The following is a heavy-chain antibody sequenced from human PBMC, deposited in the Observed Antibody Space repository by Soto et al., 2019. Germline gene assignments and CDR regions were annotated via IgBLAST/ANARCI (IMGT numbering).Heavy chain of an antibody. Sequence: SVKVSCKASGGTFSSYAISRVRQAPGQGLEWMGGIIPIFGTANCAQKFQGRVTITADESTSTAYMELSSLRSEDTAVYYCARDVLMVVGYSSGWYYFDYWGQGTLVTVSS. CDR1: GGTFSSYA. D-gene: IGHD6-19*01. CDR3: ARDVLMVVGYSSGWYYFDY. J-gene: IGHJ4*02. V-gene: IGHV1-69*13. CDR2: IIPIFGTA.